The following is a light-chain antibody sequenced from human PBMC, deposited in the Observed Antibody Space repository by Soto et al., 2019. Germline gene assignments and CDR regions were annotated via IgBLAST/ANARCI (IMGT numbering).Light chain of an antibody. CDR1: SSDVFGYNY. Sequence: SSMSPPASGSGSTGQSITISCTGTSSDVFGYNYVSWYQQHPGKAPKLIIYEVINRPSGVSNRFSGSKSGNTASLTISGLQAEDEADYYCSSDTGSSEVFGTWTKVTVL. CDR2: EVI. CDR3: SSDTGSSEV. V-gene: IGLV2-14*01. J-gene: IGLJ1*01.